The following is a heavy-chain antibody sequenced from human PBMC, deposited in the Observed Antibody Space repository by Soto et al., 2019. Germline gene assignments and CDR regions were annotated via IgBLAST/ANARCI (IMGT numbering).Heavy chain of an antibody. CDR1: GFTFSSYS. CDR2: ISSSSSTI. D-gene: IGHD3-10*02. CDR3: ARVDDYVLVY. J-gene: IGHJ4*02. V-gene: IGHV3-48*01. Sequence: EVQLVESGGGLVQPGGSLRLSCAASGFTFSSYSMNWVRQAPGKGLEWVSYISSSSSTIYYAYSVKGRFTISRDNAKNSLYLQMNSLRAEDTAVYYCARVDDYVLVYWGQGTLVTVSS.